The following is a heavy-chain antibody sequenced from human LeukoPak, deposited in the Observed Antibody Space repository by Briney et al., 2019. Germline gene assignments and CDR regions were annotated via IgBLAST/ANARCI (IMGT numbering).Heavy chain of an antibody. J-gene: IGHJ4*02. V-gene: IGHV3-30*04. D-gene: IGHD2-2*01. Sequence: GGSLRLSCAASGFTFSSYAMHWVRQAPGKGLEWVAVISYDGSNKYYADSVKGRFTISRDNSKNTLYLQMNSLRAEDTAVYYCAKRGSCTSTSCLSTTFDSWGPGTLVTVSS. CDR3: AKRGSCTSTSCLSTTFDS. CDR1: GFTFSSYA. CDR2: ISYDGSNK.